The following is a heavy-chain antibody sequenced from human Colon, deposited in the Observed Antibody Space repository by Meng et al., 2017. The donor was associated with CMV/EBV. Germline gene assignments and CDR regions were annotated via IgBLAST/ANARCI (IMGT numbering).Heavy chain of an antibody. Sequence: QVRLLQSGAEVKKPGASVRVSCKTSGHTFTDYFIHWVRQAPGQGLQWVGRINPNSGATEYSHHFQARVTLTKDTSITTAYMDLYSLETGDSAVYYCARDFVGTAIWEFDYWGQGTLVTVSS. J-gene: IGHJ4*02. D-gene: IGHD3-16*01. CDR3: ARDFVGTAIWEFDY. V-gene: IGHV1-2*06. CDR1: GHTFTDYF. CDR2: INPNSGAT.